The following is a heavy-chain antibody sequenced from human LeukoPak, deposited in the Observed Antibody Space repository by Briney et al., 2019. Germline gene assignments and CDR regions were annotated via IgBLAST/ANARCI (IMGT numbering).Heavy chain of an antibody. J-gene: IGHJ3*02. CDR3: ARGAFDI. Sequence: SETLSPTCAVYGGSFSGYYWSWIRQPPGKGLEWIGEINHSGSTNSNPSSKGRATISVDTSKNQFSLKQPSGSAQCTVVYYCARGAFDIWGQGTMVTVSS. CDR2: INHSGST. CDR1: GGSFSGYY. V-gene: IGHV4-34*01.